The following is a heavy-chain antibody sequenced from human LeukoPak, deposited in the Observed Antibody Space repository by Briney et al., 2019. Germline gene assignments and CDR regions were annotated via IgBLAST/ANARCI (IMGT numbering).Heavy chain of an antibody. CDR3: AREGPWGGYDILTGYYDYYYYGMDV. D-gene: IGHD3-9*01. CDR2: IYTSGST. CDR1: GGSISSYY. Sequence: SETLSLTCTVSGGSISSYYWSWIRQPAGKGLEWIWRIYTSGSTNYNPSLKSRVTISVDTSKNQFSLKLSSGTAADTAVYYCAREGPWGGYDILTGYYDYYYYGMDVWGQGTTVTVSS. J-gene: IGHJ6*02. V-gene: IGHV4-4*07.